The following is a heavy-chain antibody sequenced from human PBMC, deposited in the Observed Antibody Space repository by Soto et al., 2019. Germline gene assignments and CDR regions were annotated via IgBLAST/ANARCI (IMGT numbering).Heavy chain of an antibody. J-gene: IGHJ4*02. Sequence: ASVKVSCKASGYTFTGYYMHWVRQAPGQGLEWMGWINPNSGGTNYAQKFQGWVTMTRDTSISTAYMELSRLRSDDTAVYYCARVKFFPRYEISGTPDSLYYFDDWGQGTLVTVSS. D-gene: IGHD3-22*01. CDR1: GYTFTGYY. V-gene: IGHV1-2*04. CDR3: ARVKFFPRYEISGTPDSLYYFDD. CDR2: INPNSGGT.